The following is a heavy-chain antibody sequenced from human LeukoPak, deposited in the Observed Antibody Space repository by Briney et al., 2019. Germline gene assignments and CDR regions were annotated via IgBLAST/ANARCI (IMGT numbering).Heavy chain of an antibody. Sequence: SETLSLTCAVYGGSFSGYYWSWIRQPPGKGLEWIGEINHSGSTNYDPSLKSRVTISVDTSKSQFSLKLSSVTAADTAVYYCARARWDIVVVVAAPFAFDIWGQGTMVTVSS. V-gene: IGHV4-34*01. D-gene: IGHD2-15*01. CDR2: INHSGST. J-gene: IGHJ3*02. CDR1: GGSFSGYY. CDR3: ARARWDIVVVVAAPFAFDI.